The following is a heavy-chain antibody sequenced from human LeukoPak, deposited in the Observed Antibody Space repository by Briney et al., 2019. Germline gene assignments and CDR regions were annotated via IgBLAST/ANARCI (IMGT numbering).Heavy chain of an antibody. CDR2: ISSSGSST. CDR3: AKGVSGSHAVYFDY. CDR1: GFTFSSYT. J-gene: IGHJ4*02. D-gene: IGHD1-26*01. Sequence: PGGSLRLSCAASGFTFSSYTMNWVRQAPGKGLEWVSAISSSGSSTFFAESVQGRFTISRDNFKNTLYLQMNNLRVEDTAVYHCAKGVSGSHAVYFDYWGQGTLVTVSS. V-gene: IGHV3-23*01.